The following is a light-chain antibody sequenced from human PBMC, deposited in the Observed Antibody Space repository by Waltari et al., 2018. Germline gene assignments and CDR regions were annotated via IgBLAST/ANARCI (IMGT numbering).Light chain of an antibody. J-gene: IGKJ1*01. CDR3: QHHVRLPAT. CDR2: CAS. CDR1: QSVSRY. V-gene: IGKV3-20*01. Sequence: EIVLTQSPGTLSLSPGDRATLSCRASQSVSRYLAWYQQKPGQSPRLLIYCASTRAAGIPDRFSGSGSGTDFTLTISRLEAEDFAVYYCQHHVRLPATFGQGTKVEIK.